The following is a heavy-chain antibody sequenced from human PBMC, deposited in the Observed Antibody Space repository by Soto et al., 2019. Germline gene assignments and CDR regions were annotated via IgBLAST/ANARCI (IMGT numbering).Heavy chain of an antibody. Sequence: GASVKVSCKASGYTFTSYDINWGRQAPGQRLERKGRMNPNSGNTGYAQKFQGRVTMTRNTSISTAYMELSSLRSEDTAVYYCASSPRGIVLMVCARQDYYMDVWGKGTTVTVSS. J-gene: IGHJ6*03. CDR3: ASSPRGIVLMVCARQDYYMDV. CDR2: MNPNSGNT. CDR1: GYTFTSYD. V-gene: IGHV1-8*01. D-gene: IGHD2-8*01.